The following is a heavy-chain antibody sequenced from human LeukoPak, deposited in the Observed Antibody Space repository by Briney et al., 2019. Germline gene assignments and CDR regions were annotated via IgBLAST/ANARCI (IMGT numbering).Heavy chain of an antibody. Sequence: SVKVSCKASGYTFTSYDINWVRQATGQGLEWMGGIIPIFGTANYAQKFQGRVTITADESTSTAYMELSSLRSEDTAVYYCAREDYGGNPSYAFDIWGQGTMVTVSS. CDR3: AREDYGGNPSYAFDI. D-gene: IGHD4-23*01. J-gene: IGHJ3*02. V-gene: IGHV1-69*13. CDR2: IIPIFGTA. CDR1: GYTFTSYD.